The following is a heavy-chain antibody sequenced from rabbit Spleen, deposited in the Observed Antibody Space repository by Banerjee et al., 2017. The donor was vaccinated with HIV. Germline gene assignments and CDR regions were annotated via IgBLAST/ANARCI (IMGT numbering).Heavy chain of an antibody. V-gene: IGHV1S45*01. CDR3: ARDLVAAIGWNFNL. CDR2: IYTGSSGST. J-gene: IGHJ4*01. D-gene: IGHD5-1*01. CDR1: GVSFSNKAV. Sequence: EQLKESGGGLVKPEGSLTLTCKASGVSFSNKAVISWVRQAPGKGLGWIADIYTGSSGSTYYASWAKGRFIMSRPSSTTVTLQMTSLTVADTATYFCARDLVAAIGWNFNLWGPGTLVTVS.